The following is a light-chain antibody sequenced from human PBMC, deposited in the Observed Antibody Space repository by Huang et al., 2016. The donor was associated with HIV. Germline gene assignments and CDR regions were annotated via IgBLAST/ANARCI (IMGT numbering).Light chain of an antibody. CDR1: QSVRSN. V-gene: IGKV3-15*01. Sequence: VMTPSLGPLSVSPGERATLSCRASQSVRSNVTWYQQKPGQSPRLLIYGASSRATGIPSRFSGSGSGREFTLTISSLQSEDFAVYYCQQYNNWPPYTFGQGTNLEIK. CDR3: QQYNNWPPYT. CDR2: GAS. J-gene: IGKJ2*01.